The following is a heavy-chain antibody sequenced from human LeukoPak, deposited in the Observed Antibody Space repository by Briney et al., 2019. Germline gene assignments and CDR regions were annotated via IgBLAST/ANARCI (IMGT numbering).Heavy chain of an antibody. CDR3: IAPVT. V-gene: IGHV3-15*01. CDR2: IKGTT. CDR1: GFTLSNTW. J-gene: IGHJ4*02. D-gene: IGHD4-17*01. Sequence: GGSLRLSCEASGFTLSNTWMSWVRQAPGKGLECVGRIKGTTAYAAPVKGRFTISRDDSKNTLYLQMNSLKTEDTAVYYCIAPVTWGQGTLVTVSS.